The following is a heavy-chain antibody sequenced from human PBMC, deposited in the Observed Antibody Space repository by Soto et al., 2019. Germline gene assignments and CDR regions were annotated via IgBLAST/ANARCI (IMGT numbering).Heavy chain of an antibody. Sequence: SVKGSCKASGGTFSSYAISWVRQAPGQGLEWMGGIIPIFGTANYAQKFQGRVTITADESTSTAYMELSSLRSEDTAVYYCAGIAAAGKRFDYYYGMDVWGQGTTVTVSS. V-gene: IGHV1-69*13. CDR2: IIPIFGTA. CDR1: GGTFSSYA. J-gene: IGHJ6*02. CDR3: AGIAAAGKRFDYYYGMDV. D-gene: IGHD6-13*01.